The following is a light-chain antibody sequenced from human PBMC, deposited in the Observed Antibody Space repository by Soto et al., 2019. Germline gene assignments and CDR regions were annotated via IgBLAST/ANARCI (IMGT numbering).Light chain of an antibody. Sequence: EIVLTHSAGALALSPGEGATLSCRASQSVSKYLAWYQQKPGQAPRLLIYGASSRATGIPDSFSGSGSGTDFTLTISRLEPEDFAVYYCQQYGGSPQTFGQGTKVDIK. CDR2: GAS. CDR1: QSVSKY. CDR3: QQYGGSPQT. J-gene: IGKJ1*01. V-gene: IGKV3-20*01.